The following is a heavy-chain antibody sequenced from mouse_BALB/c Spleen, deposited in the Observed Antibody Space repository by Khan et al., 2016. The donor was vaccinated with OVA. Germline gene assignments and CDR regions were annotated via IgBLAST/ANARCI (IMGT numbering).Heavy chain of an antibody. Sequence: QVQLKESGAELARPGASVKLSCKASGYTFTDYYINWMKQRTGQGLEWIGEIYPGSGNIYYNEKFKGKATLTADKSSSTAYMQLSSLTSEDSAVYFCAREWAAWFPYWGQWTLVTVSA. V-gene: IGHV1-77*01. CDR2: IYPGSGNI. CDR3: AREWAAWFPY. CDR1: GYTFTDYY. J-gene: IGHJ3*01.